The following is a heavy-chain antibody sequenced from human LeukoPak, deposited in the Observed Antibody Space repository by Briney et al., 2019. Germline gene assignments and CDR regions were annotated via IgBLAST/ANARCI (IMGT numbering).Heavy chain of an antibody. CDR3: ASSYGDYMGYYFDY. J-gene: IGHJ4*02. CDR2: IIPIFGTA. D-gene: IGHD4-17*01. Sequence: ASVKVSCKASGGTFSSYAISWVRQAPGQGLEWMGGIIPIFGTANYAQKFQGRVTITADESTSTAYMELSSLRSEDTAVYYCASSYGDYMGYYFDYWGQGTLVTVSS. CDR1: GGTFSSYA. V-gene: IGHV1-69*13.